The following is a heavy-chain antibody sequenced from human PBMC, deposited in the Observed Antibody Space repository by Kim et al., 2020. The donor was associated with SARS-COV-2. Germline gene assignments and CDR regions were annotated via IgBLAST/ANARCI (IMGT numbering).Heavy chain of an antibody. D-gene: IGHD6-19*01. CDR3: ARLAGNWFDP. J-gene: IGHJ5*02. Sequence: STYYTPARRRRIPISVHTSKNQFSLNLSSVTAADTAVYYCARLAGNWFDPWGQGTLVTVSS. CDR2: ST. V-gene: IGHV4-39*01.